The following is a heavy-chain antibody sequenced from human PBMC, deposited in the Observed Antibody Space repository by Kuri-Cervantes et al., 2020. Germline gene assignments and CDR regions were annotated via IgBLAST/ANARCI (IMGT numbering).Heavy chain of an antibody. CDR2: IYISGSP. CDR3: ARDHSSWYGGGTYGMDV. CDR1: GGSISNYY. J-gene: IGHJ6*02. V-gene: IGHV4-4*07. Sequence: SETLSLTCTVFGGSISNYYWTWIRQPAGQGLEWIGRIYISGSPNYNPSLKSRVTMSVDTSKNQFSLTLNSLTAADTAVYYCARDHSSWYGGGTYGMDVWGQGTTVTVSS. D-gene: IGHD6-13*01.